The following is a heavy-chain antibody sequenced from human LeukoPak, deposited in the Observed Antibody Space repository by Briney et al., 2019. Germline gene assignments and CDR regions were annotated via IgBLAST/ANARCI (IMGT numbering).Heavy chain of an antibody. Sequence: SVKVSCKASGGTFSSYAISWVRQAPGQGLEWMGGIIPIFGTANYAQKFQGRVTITADKSTSTAYMELSSPRSEDTAVYYCARLESYYYDSSGYPVDYWGQGTLVTVSS. J-gene: IGHJ4*02. V-gene: IGHV1-69*06. CDR2: IIPIFGTA. CDR3: ARLESYYYDSSGYPVDY. D-gene: IGHD3-22*01. CDR1: GGTFSSYA.